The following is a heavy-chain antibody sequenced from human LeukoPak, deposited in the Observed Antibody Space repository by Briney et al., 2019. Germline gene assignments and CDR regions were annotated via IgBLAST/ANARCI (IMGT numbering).Heavy chain of an antibody. CDR2: INHSGST. Sequence: SETLSLTCAVYGGSFSGYYWSWIRQPPGKGLEWIGEINHSGSTNYNPSLKSRVTISVDTSKNQFSLKLSSVTAADTAVYYCASSGGSGSYTNVYLDYWGQGTLVTVSS. D-gene: IGHD3-10*01. V-gene: IGHV4-34*01. CDR1: GGSFSGYY. CDR3: ASSGGSGSYTNVYLDY. J-gene: IGHJ4*02.